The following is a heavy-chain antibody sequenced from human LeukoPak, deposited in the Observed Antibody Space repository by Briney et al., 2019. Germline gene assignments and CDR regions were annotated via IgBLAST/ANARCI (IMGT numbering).Heavy chain of an antibody. Sequence: SETLSLTCTVSGGSISSSSYYWGWIRQPPGKGLEWIGSIYYSGSTYYNPSLKSRVTISVDTSKNQFSLKLSSVTAADTAVYYCARVPYYYDSSGFANPFDYWGQGTLVTVSS. CDR1: GGSISSSSYY. CDR2: IYYSGST. D-gene: IGHD3-22*01. V-gene: IGHV4-39*07. CDR3: ARVPYYYDSSGFANPFDY. J-gene: IGHJ4*02.